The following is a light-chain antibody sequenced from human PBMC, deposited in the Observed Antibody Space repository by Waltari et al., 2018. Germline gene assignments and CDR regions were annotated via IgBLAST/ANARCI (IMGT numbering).Light chain of an antibody. CDR2: GAS. CDR1: QGVSRN. CDR3: QQSYSFPLFT. J-gene: IGKJ3*01. Sequence: DIQLTQSPSFLSASVGDRVTITCRASQGVSRNLAWYQQKPGRAPKLLIYGASSLHSGVPSRFSGSGSGTEFTLTVSSLQPEDFATYYCQQSYSFPLFTFGPGTTLDSK. V-gene: IGKV1-9*01.